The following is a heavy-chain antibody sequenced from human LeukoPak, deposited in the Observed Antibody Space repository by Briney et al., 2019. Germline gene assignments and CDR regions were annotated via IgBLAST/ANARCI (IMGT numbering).Heavy chain of an antibody. V-gene: IGHV5-51*01. J-gene: IGHJ4*02. CDR3: ARVGDGVVTTSAVDY. Sequence: GESLKISCKGSGYSFTTYWIGWVRQMPGRGLEWMGIIYPGDSDTRYSPSFQGQVTISADKSISTAYLQWSSLKASDIAVYYCARVGDGVVTTSAVDYWGQGTLVTVSS. D-gene: IGHD3-3*01. CDR2: IYPGDSDT. CDR1: GYSFTTYW.